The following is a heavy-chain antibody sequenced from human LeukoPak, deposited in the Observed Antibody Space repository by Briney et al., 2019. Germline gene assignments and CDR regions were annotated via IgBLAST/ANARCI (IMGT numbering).Heavy chain of an antibody. D-gene: IGHD5-12*01. CDR3: AKGLRPTGGYYCYYYGMDV. CDR1: GFTSDDYA. Sequence: AGGSLRLSCAASGFTSDDYAMHWVRQAPGKGLEWVSGISWNSGSMGYADSAKGRFTISRDNAKNSLYLQMNSLRAEDTALYYCAKGLRPTGGYYCYYYGMDVWGQGTTVTVSS. CDR2: ISWNSGSM. J-gene: IGHJ6*02. V-gene: IGHV3-9*02.